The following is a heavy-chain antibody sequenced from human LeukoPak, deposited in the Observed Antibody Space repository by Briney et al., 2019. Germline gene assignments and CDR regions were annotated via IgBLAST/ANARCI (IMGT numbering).Heavy chain of an antibody. J-gene: IGHJ4*02. CDR2: ISSNGGST. CDR1: GFTFSSYA. Sequence: GGSLRLSCAASGFTFSSYAMSWVRQAPGKGLEWVSSISSNGGSTYYADSVKGRFTISRDNSKNTLHLQMNSLRAEDTAVYYCAKASKMDTILPPFDYWGQGTLVTVSS. CDR3: AKASKMDTILPPFDY. V-gene: IGHV3-23*01. D-gene: IGHD5-24*01.